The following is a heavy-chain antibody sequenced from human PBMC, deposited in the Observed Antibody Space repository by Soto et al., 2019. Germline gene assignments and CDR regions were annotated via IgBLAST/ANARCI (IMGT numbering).Heavy chain of an antibody. CDR2: INHSGST. CDR3: ATESYGYCSSTSCFYYYYGMDV. CDR1: GGSFSGYY. V-gene: IGHV4-34*01. D-gene: IGHD2-2*01. J-gene: IGHJ6*02. Sequence: SETLSVTCAVYGGSFSGYYWSWIRQPPGKGLEWIGEINHSGSTNYNPSLKSRVTISVDTSKNQFSLKLSSVTAADTAVYYCATESYGYCSSTSCFYYYYGMDVWGQGTTVTVSS.